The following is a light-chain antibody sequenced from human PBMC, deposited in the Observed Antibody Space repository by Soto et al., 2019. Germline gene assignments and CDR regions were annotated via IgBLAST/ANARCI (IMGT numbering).Light chain of an antibody. J-gene: IGLJ2*01. Sequence: QSVVTQPPSVSGAPGQRVTISCTGSSSNIGAGYDVHWYPQLPGRAPKLRIYGNTNRPSGVPDRFSGSKSGTSASLAITGLQAEDEADYYCLSFDSSLSVVFGGGTKLTVL. CDR2: GNT. CDR3: LSFDSSLSVV. V-gene: IGLV1-40*01. CDR1: SSNIGAGYD.